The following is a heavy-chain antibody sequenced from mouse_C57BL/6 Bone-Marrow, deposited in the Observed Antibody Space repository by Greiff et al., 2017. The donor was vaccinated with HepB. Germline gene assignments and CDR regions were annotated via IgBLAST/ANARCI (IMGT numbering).Heavy chain of an antibody. V-gene: IGHV1-22*01. CDR2: INPNNGGT. J-gene: IGHJ2*01. CDR3: ARTPHIITTVVAYYFDY. D-gene: IGHD1-1*01. Sequence: VQLQQSGPELVKPGASVKMSCKASGYTFTDYNMHWVKQSHGKSLEWIGYINPNNGGTSYNQKFKGKATLTVNKSSSTAYMELRSLTSEDSAVYYCARTPHIITTVVAYYFDYWGQGTTLTVSS. CDR1: GYTFTDYN.